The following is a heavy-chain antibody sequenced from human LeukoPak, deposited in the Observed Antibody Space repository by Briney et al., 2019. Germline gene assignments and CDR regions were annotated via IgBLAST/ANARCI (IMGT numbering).Heavy chain of an antibody. CDR3: AMDPRGGTTSY. CDR2: IYYSGST. V-gene: IGHV4-39*07. J-gene: IGHJ4*02. CDR1: GGSISSSSYY. Sequence: SETLSLTCTVSGGSISSSSYYWGWIRQPPGKGLEWIGSIYYSGSTNYNPSLKSRVTVSVDTSKNQFSLNLSSVTAAGTAVYYCAMDPRGGTTSYWGQGTLVTVSS. D-gene: IGHD5-24*01.